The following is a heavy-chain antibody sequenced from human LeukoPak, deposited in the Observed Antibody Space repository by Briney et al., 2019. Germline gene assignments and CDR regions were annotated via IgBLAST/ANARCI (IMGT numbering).Heavy chain of an antibody. CDR3: ARAEDIVVVPADY. Sequence: PSETLSLTCTVSGGSISSYYWSWIRQPPGKGLEGIGYIYYSGSTNYNPSLKSRVTISVDTSKNQFSLKLSSVTAADTAVYYCARAEDIVVVPADYWGQGTLVTVSS. V-gene: IGHV4-59*01. CDR1: GGSISSYY. CDR2: IYYSGST. D-gene: IGHD2-2*01. J-gene: IGHJ4*02.